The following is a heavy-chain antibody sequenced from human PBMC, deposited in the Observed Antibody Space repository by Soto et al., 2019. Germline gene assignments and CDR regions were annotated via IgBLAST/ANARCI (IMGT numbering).Heavy chain of an antibody. CDR2: NSPSNGNT. Sequence: QVRLVQSGGEVRKPGASVTVSCKTSGYTFINYGIAWVRQAPGQGLEYMGWNSPSNGNTNYAQNFQGRVTMTTDTSTSTAYMELRSLTSDDTAVYYCARELFTMFGVVNDLWGQGTLVTVAS. D-gene: IGHD3-3*01. V-gene: IGHV1-18*01. J-gene: IGHJ5*02. CDR1: GYTFINYG. CDR3: ARELFTMFGVVNDL.